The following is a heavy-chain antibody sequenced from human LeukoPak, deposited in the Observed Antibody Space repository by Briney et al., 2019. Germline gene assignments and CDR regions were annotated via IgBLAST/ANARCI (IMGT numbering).Heavy chain of an antibody. D-gene: IGHD6-13*01. CDR2: IYHSGST. Sequence: SETLSLTCTVSGYSISSGYYWGWIRQPPGKGLEWIGRIYHSGSTYYNPSLKSRVTISVDTSKNQFSLKLSSVTAADTAVYYCARVEAAAGPKWFDPWGQGTLVTVSS. J-gene: IGHJ5*02. CDR3: ARVEAAAGPKWFDP. CDR1: GYSISSGYY. V-gene: IGHV4-38-2*02.